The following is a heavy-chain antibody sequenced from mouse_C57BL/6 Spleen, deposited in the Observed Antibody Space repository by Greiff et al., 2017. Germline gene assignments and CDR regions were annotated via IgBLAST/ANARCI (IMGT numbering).Heavy chain of an antibody. V-gene: IGHV1-82*01. D-gene: IGHD2-5*01. CDR1: GYAFSSSW. CDR2: IYPGDGDT. Sequence: QVHVKQSGPELVKPGASVKISCKASGYAFSSSWMNWVKQRPGKGLEWIGRIYPGDGDTNYNEKFKGKATLTADNSSSTAYMQLSSLTSEDSAVYFCARSYYSSKGDLDVWGTGTTVTVSS. CDR3: ARSYYSSKGDLDV. J-gene: IGHJ1*03.